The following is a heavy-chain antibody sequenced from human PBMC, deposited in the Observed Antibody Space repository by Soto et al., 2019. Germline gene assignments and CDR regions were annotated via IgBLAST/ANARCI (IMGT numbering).Heavy chain of an antibody. CDR3: ARHRRYSSGWSLAVFPI. CDR1: GGSISSSSYY. Sequence: QLQLQESGPGLVKPSETLSLTCTVSGGSISSSSYYWGWIRQPPGKGLEWIGSIYYSGSTYYNPSLKSRVTISVDTSKNQFSLKLSSVTAADTAVYYCARHRRYSSGWSLAVFPIWGQGTMVTVSS. D-gene: IGHD6-19*01. CDR2: IYYSGST. J-gene: IGHJ3*02. V-gene: IGHV4-39*01.